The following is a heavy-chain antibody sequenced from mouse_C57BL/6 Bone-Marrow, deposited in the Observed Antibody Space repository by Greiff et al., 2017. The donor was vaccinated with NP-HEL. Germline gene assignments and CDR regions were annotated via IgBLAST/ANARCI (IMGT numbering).Heavy chain of an antibody. CDR1: GYTFTSYW. CDR3: ARRGYY. Sequence: VQLQQPGAELVKPGASVKLSCKASGYTFTSYWLQWVKQRPGQGLEWLGEIDPSDGYTNYNQKFKGKATVTVDTSSSTAYMRLSSQTSEDSEVYYCARRGYYWGQGTLVTVCA. D-gene: IGHD2-2*01. V-gene: IGHV1-50*01. J-gene: IGHJ3*01. CDR2: IDPSDGYT.